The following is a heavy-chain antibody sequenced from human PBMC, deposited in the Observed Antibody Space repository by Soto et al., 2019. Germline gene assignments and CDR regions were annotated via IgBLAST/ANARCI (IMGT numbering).Heavy chain of an antibody. CDR3: AHSPVVAATPSEYFQH. V-gene: IGHV2-5*01. D-gene: IGHD2-15*01. CDR2: IYWNDDK. Sequence: PTLVNPTQTLTLTCTFSGFSLSTSGVGVGWIRQPPGKALEWLALIYWNDDKRYSPSLKSRLTITKDASKNQVVLTMTNMDPVDTATYYCAHSPVVAATPSEYFQHWGQGTLVTVSS. CDR1: GFSLSTSGVG. J-gene: IGHJ1*01.